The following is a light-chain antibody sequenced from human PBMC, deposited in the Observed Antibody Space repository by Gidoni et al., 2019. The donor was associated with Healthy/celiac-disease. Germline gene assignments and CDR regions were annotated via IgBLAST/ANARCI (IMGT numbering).Light chain of an antibody. CDR1: QSVSSSY. J-gene: IGKJ1*01. Sequence: EIVLMQSPVTLSLSPGERATLSCRASQSVSSSYLAWYQQNPGQAPRLLIYGASSRATGIPDRFSGSGSGTDFTLTISRLEPEDFAVYYCQQYGSSPSTFGQGTKVEIK. V-gene: IGKV3-20*01. CDR3: QQYGSSPST. CDR2: GAS.